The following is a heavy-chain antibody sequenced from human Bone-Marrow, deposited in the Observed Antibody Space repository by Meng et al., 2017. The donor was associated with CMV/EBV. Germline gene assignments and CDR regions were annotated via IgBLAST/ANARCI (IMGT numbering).Heavy chain of an antibody. CDR1: GYTFTSYD. V-gene: IGHV1-8*01. CDR2: MNPNSGNT. CDR3: ARFASGSSTN. D-gene: IGHD3-10*01. J-gene: IGHJ4*02. Sequence: SCKTSGYTFTSYDVHWVRQATEHGLEWMGWMNPNSGNTGYLQKFQDRVTMTRNTSISTAYMELSSLTSEDTAIYYCARFASGSSTNWGQGTLVTVSS.